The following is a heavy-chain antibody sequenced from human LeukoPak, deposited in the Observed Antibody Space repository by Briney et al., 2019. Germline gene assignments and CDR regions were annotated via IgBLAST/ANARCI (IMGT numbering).Heavy chain of an antibody. CDR2: ITGNGGNT. J-gene: IGHJ4*02. CDR3: AKDAAQLERRGYFDY. V-gene: IGHV3-23*01. Sequence: GGSLRLSCAASGLTFSNYAMSWVRQAPGRGLEWVSAITGNGGNTYYADSVKGRFTISRDNSKNTLYLQMNSLRAEDTAIYYCAKDAAQLERRGYFDYWGQGTLVTVSS. D-gene: IGHD1-1*01. CDR1: GLTFSNYA.